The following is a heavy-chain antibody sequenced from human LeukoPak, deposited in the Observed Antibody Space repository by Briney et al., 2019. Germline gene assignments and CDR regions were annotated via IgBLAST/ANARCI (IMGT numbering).Heavy chain of an antibody. CDR3: ARRLGGSGTYYFDY. D-gene: IGHD3-10*01. CDR1: GGSVVSSTYY. Sequence: SETLSLTCTVSGGSVVSSTYYWGWIRPPPGKRLEWIASINYSGSIYYNPSLKSRVTISVDTSKNQFSLKLSSVTAADTAVYFCARRLGGSGTYYFDYWGQGTLVTVSS. V-gene: IGHV4-39*01. CDR2: INYSGSI. J-gene: IGHJ4*02.